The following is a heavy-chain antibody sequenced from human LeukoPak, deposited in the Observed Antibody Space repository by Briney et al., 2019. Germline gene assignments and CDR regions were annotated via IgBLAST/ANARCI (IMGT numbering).Heavy chain of an antibody. CDR1: GFTFDDYA. CDR2: ISWNSGSI. V-gene: IGHV3-9*01. CDR3: AKDSVCSGYRPYFDY. D-gene: IGHD3-3*01. Sequence: GGSLRLSCAASGFTFDDYAMHWVRQAPGKGLEWVSGISWNSGSIGYADSVKGRFTISRDNAKNSLYLQMNSLRAEDTALYYCAKDSVCSGYRPYFDYWGQGTLVTVSS. J-gene: IGHJ4*02.